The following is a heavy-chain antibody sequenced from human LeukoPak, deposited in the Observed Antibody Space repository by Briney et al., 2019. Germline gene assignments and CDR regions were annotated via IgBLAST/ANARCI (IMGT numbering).Heavy chain of an antibody. CDR2: IRYDGSNK. Sequence: PGGSLRLSCAASGFTFSSYGMHWVRQAPGKGLEWVAFIRYDGSNKYYADSVKGRFTISRDNSKNTLYLQMNSLRAEDTAVYYCAKEGYFPGIAAAGSGDYYYYYMDVWGKGTTVTVSS. V-gene: IGHV3-30*02. D-gene: IGHD6-13*01. CDR1: GFTFSSYG. J-gene: IGHJ6*03. CDR3: AKEGYFPGIAAAGSGDYYYYYMDV.